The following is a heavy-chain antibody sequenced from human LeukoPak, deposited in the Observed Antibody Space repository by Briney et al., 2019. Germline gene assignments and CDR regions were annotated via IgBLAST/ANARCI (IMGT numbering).Heavy chain of an antibody. CDR1: GFTFDDYT. J-gene: IGHJ4*02. CDR2: ISWDGGST. CDR3: AKDHYYGSGSYSRWVYFDY. D-gene: IGHD3-10*01. Sequence: GGSLRLSCAASGFTFDDYTMHWVRQAPGKGLEWVSLISWDGGSTYYADTVKGRFTISRDNSKNSLYLQMNSLRTEDTALYFCAKDHYYGSGSYSRWVYFDYWGQGTLVTVSS. V-gene: IGHV3-43*01.